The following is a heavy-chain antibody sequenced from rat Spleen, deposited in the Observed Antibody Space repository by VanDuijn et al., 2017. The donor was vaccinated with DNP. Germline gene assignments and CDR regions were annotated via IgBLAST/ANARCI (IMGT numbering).Heavy chain of an antibody. J-gene: IGHJ2*01. CDR3: ATRWGMGFDY. CDR2: ISTSGGST. Sequence: EVQLVESGGGLVQPGRSMKLSCAASGFTFSNYDMAWVRQAPTKGLEWVASISTSGGSTYYRDSVKGRFTVSRDNAKSTLYLQMDSLRSEDTASYYCATRWGMGFDYWGQGVMVTVSS. V-gene: IGHV5-25*01. D-gene: IGHD1-7*01. CDR1: GFTFSNYD.